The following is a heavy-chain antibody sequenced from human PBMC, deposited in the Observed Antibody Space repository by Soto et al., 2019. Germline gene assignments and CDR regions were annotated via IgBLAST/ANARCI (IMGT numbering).Heavy chain of an antibody. CDR3: AKGLYYYDSRPKSAAFDY. V-gene: IGHV3-30*18. D-gene: IGHD3-22*01. J-gene: IGHJ4*02. CDR1: GFTFSSYG. Sequence: PGGSLRLSCAASGFTFSSYGMHWVRQAPGKGLEWVAVISYDGSNKYYADSVKGRFTISRDNSKNTLYLQMNSLRAEDTAVYYCAKGLYYYDSRPKSAAFDYWGQGTLVTVAS. CDR2: ISYDGSNK.